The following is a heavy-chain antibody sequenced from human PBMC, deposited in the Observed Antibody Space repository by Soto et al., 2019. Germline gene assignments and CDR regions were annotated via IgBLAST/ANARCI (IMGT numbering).Heavy chain of an antibody. CDR1: GGSISSGGYS. CDR2: IYHSGST. CDR3: ASSPHLFRYDY. Sequence: SETLSLTCAVSGGSISSGGYSWSWIRQPPGKGLEWIGYIYHSGSTYYNPSLKSRVTISVDRSKNQFSLKLSSVTAADTAVYYCASSPHLFRYDYWGQGTLATVSS. V-gene: IGHV4-30-2*01. J-gene: IGHJ4*02. D-gene: IGHD2-21*01.